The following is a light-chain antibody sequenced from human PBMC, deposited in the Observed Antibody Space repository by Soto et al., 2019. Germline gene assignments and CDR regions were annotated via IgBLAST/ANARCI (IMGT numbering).Light chain of an antibody. CDR2: GAS. V-gene: IGKV3-20*01. CDR1: QSVSTRS. Sequence: EIVLTQSPGTLSLSPGERATLSCRASQSVSTRSLAWYQQKPGQAPRLLISGASSTAADIPDRFSGSGSGTDFTLTTNRLEPEDFAVDDCQQYDSSPRTFGQGTKV. CDR3: QQYDSSPRT. J-gene: IGKJ1*01.